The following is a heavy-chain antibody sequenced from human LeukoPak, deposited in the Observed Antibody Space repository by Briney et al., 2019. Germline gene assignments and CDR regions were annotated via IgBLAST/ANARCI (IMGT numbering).Heavy chain of an antibody. CDR2: FDPEDGET. V-gene: IGHV1-24*01. CDR1: GYTLTELC. Sequence: GASVKVSFKVSGYTLTELCMHWVRQAPGKGLEWMGGFDPEDGETIYAQKFQGRVTMTEDTSTDTAYMELSSLRSEDTAVYYCATEGTMIVRGIDDAFDIWGQGTMVTVSS. CDR3: ATEGTMIVRGIDDAFDI. D-gene: IGHD3-22*01. J-gene: IGHJ3*02.